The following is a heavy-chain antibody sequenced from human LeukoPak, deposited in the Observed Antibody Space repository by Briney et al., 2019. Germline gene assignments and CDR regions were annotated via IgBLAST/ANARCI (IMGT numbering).Heavy chain of an antibody. Sequence: GGSLRLSCAASGFTFSTYGMHWVRQAPGKGLEWVAVISYDGSNKYYADSVKGRFTISRDNSKNTPYLQMITLRAEDTAVYYCAKDHTVGFDYWGQGTLVTVSS. CDR3: AKDHTVGFDY. CDR1: GFTFSTYG. CDR2: ISYDGSNK. V-gene: IGHV3-30*18. D-gene: IGHD1-26*01. J-gene: IGHJ4*02.